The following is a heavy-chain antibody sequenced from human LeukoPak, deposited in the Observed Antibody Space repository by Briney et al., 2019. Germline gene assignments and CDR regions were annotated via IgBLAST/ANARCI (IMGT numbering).Heavy chain of an antibody. J-gene: IGHJ1*01. Sequence: PSETLSLTCTVSGGSISSYYWSWIRQPAGKGLEWIGSFYYNGNTYYNPSLERRLTISVDTSKNQFSLKLSSVTAADTAVYYCARQITSEYFQDWGQGTLVTVSS. V-gene: IGHV4-59*05. D-gene: IGHD1-1*01. CDR2: FYYNGNT. CDR1: GGSISSYY. CDR3: ARQITSEYFQD.